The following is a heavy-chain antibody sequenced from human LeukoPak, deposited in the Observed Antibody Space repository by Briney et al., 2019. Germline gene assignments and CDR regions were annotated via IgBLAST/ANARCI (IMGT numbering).Heavy chain of an antibody. CDR3: ARETSHCGGDCYDY. D-gene: IGHD2-21*01. J-gene: IGHJ4*02. Sequence: GGSLRLSCAASGFTFSDYYMSWIRQAPGKGLEWVSYISSSGSTIYYADSVKGRFTISRDNAKNSLYLQLNSLRAEDTALYYCARETSHCGGDCYDYWGQGTLVTVSS. CDR2: ISSSGSTI. V-gene: IGHV3-11*04. CDR1: GFTFSDYY.